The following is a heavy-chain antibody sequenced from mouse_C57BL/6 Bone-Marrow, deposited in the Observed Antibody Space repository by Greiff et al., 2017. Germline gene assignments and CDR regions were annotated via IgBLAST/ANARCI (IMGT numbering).Heavy chain of an antibody. CDR2: IDPANGNT. CDR1: GFNIKNTY. J-gene: IGHJ1*03. Sequence: EVQLQQSVAELVRPGASVKLSCTASGFNIKNTYMHWVKQRPEQGLEWIGRIDPANGNTKYAPQFQGQGTITADTSSHTAYLQLSSLTSEDTAIYYFAMWLPSYWYFDVWGTGTTVTVSS. CDR3: AMWLPSYWYFDV. V-gene: IGHV14-3*01. D-gene: IGHD2-2*01.